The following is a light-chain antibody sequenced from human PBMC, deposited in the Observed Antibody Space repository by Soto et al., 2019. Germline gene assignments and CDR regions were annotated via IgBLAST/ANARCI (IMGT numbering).Light chain of an antibody. V-gene: IGKV3-20*01. CDR3: QQYGHSLWT. CDR2: GAS. J-gene: IGKJ1*01. Sequence: IVMTQSPATLSVSPGERATLSCRASQSVSSYLAWYQQKPGQAPRLLIYGASNRATGIPDRFSGSGSGTDFTLTISRLEPEDYAVYYCQQYGHSLWTFGQGTKV. CDR1: QSVSSY.